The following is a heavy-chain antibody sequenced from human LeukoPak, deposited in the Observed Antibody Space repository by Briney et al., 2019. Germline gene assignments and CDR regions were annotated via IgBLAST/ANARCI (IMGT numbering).Heavy chain of an antibody. V-gene: IGHV4-59*01. CDR3: ARSTTVNPFFGY. J-gene: IGHJ4*02. D-gene: IGHD4-17*01. Sequence: PSETLSLTCTVSGGSISSYYWSWIRQPPGKGLEWIGYIYYSGITNYNPSLKSRVTISVDTSKNQFSLKLSSVTAADTAVYYCARSTTVNPFFGYWGQGTLVTVSS. CDR2: IYYSGIT. CDR1: GGSISSYY.